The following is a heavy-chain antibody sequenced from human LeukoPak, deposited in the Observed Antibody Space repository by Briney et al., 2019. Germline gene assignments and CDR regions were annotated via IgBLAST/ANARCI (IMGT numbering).Heavy chain of an antibody. CDR1: GGSISSYY. CDR2: ISYSGST. V-gene: IGHV4-59*01. J-gene: IGHJ4*02. D-gene: IGHD1-26*01. CDR3: ARFRGIVGATGAFDY. Sequence: SETLSLTCTVSGGSISSYYWSWIRQPPGKGLEWVGYISYSGSTNYNPSLKSRVTISVDTSKNQFSLKLSSVSAADASVYYCARFRGIVGATGAFDYWGQGTLVTVSS.